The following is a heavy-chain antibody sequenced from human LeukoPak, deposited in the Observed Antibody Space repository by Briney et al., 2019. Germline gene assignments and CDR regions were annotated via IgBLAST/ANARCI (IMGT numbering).Heavy chain of an antibody. V-gene: IGHV4-39*01. CDR2: IYYSGST. D-gene: IGHD1-26*01. CDR1: GGSIRRSNYY. J-gene: IGHJ4*02. CDR3: AAVGRSPFPKY. Sequence: NSSETLSLTCTVSGGSIRRSNYYWGWIRQPPGKGLEWIGSIYYSGSTNYNPSLKSRVTISVDTSKNQFSLKLSSVTAADTAVYYCAAVGRSPFPKYWGQGTLVTVSS.